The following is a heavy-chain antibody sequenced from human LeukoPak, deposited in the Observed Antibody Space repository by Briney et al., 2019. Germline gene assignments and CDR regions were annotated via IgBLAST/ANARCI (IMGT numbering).Heavy chain of an antibody. CDR3: AKAGRGGAITMVRGVKGDYYYMDV. CDR1: GFTFSSYG. J-gene: IGHJ6*03. CDR2: ISGSGGRT. D-gene: IGHD3-10*01. Sequence: PGGSLRLSRAASGFTFSSYGMSWVRQAPGKGLEWVSGISGSGGRTYYADSVKGRFTISRDNSKNTLYLQMNSLGAEDTAVYYCAKAGRGGAITMVRGVKGDYYYMDVWGKGTTVTISS. V-gene: IGHV3-23*01.